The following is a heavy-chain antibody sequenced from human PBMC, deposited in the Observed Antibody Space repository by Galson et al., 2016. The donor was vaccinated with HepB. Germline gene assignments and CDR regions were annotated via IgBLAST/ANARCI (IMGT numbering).Heavy chain of an antibody. CDR3: AREKGGSTMASHWFDP. D-gene: IGHD4/OR15-4a*01. J-gene: IGHJ5*02. CDR2: INQDGGEK. CDR1: GFTFSSHW. V-gene: IGHV3-7*01. Sequence: SLRLSCAASGFTFSSHWMHWVRQAPGKGLEWVANINQDGGEKYYVDSVKGRFTISRDNAENSLYLEMSSLRVEDTAVYYCAREKGGSTMASHWFDPWGQGTLVAVSS.